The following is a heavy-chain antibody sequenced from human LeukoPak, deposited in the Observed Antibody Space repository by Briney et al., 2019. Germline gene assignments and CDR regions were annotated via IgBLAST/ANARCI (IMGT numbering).Heavy chain of an antibody. CDR1: GGSISGYY. Sequence: SETLSLTCTVSGGSISGYYWSWIRQPPGKGLEWIGYINDSGSTDYNPSLKSRVTISADTSSNQFSLKLNSVTAADTAIYYCARPLAARSGAARYLDSWGKEPWSPSPQ. J-gene: IGHJ4*01. V-gene: IGHV4-59*12. CDR3: ARPLAARSGAARYLDS. CDR2: INDSGST. D-gene: IGHD4/OR15-4a*01.